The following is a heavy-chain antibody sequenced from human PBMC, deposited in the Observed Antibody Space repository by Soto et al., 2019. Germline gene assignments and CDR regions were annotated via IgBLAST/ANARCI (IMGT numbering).Heavy chain of an antibody. J-gene: IGHJ4*02. CDR1: GYTFTSYA. Sequence: QVQLVQSGAEVKKPGASVKVSCKTSGYTFTSYAMHWVRQAPGQRLEWMGWINAGNGNTKYSQKFQGRVTITRGTSASTAYIELSSLRSEDTAVYYCARDPGYSYGYNWGQGTLVTVSS. CDR2: INAGNGNT. CDR3: ARDPGYSYGYN. D-gene: IGHD5-18*01. V-gene: IGHV1-3*01.